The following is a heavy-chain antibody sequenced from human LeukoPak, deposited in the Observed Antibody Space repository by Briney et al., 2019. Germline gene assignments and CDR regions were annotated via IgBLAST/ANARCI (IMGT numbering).Heavy chain of an antibody. D-gene: IGHD4-23*01. J-gene: IGHJ4*02. Sequence: GESLKISCKGSGYSFTSYWIGWVRQMPGKSLEWMGLIYPGDSDTRYSPSFQGQVTISADKSISTAYLQWSSLKASDTAVYYCTRASTLVDPFDYWGQGTLVTVSS. CDR3: TRASTLVDPFDY. CDR2: IYPGDSDT. V-gene: IGHV5-51*01. CDR1: GYSFTSYW.